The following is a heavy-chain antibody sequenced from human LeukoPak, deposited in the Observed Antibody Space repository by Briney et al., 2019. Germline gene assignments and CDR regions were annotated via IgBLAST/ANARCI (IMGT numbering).Heavy chain of an antibody. CDR3: VRVVALGAAGYYFDY. J-gene: IGHJ4*02. CDR1: GGSISSYY. Sequence: KSSETLPLTCTVSGGSISSYYWSWIRQPPGKGLEWIGYIYYSGSTNYNPSLKSRVTISVDTSKNQFSLKLSSVTAADTAVYYCVRVVALGAAGYYFDYWGQGSLVTVSS. D-gene: IGHD6-13*01. CDR2: IYYSGST. V-gene: IGHV4-59*01.